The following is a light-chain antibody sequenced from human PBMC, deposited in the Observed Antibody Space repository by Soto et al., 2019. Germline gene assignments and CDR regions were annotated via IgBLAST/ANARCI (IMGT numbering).Light chain of an antibody. CDR3: PVWDSSSDRDVV. CDR2: YDS. CDR1: NIGSKS. J-gene: IGLJ2*01. V-gene: IGLV3-21*04. Sequence: SYELTQPPSVSVAPGKKARITCGGNNIGSKSVHWYQQKPGQAPVLVIYYDSDRPSGIPERFSGSNSGNTATLTISRVEAGDEADYYCPVWDSSSDRDVVFGGGTKLTVL.